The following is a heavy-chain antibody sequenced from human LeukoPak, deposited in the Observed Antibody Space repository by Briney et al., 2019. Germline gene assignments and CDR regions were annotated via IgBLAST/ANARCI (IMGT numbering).Heavy chain of an antibody. CDR1: GFTFSSYW. D-gene: IGHD6-19*01. Sequence: GGSLRHSCAASGFTFSSYWMHWVRQAPGKGLVWVSRINSDASSTSYADSVKGRFTISRDNAKNTLYLQMNSLRAEDTAVYYCARVAAVAGADFDYWGQGTLVTVSS. CDR3: ARVAAVAGADFDY. J-gene: IGHJ4*02. CDR2: INSDASST. V-gene: IGHV3-74*01.